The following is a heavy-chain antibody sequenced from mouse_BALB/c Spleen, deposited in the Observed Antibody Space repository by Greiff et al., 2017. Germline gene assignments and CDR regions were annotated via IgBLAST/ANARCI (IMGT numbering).Heavy chain of an antibody. D-gene: IGHD4-1*01. CDR2: IWSGGST. CDR1: GFSLTSYG. J-gene: IGHJ4*01. V-gene: IGHV2-2*02. Sequence: VKLMESGPGLVQPSQSLSITCTVSGFSLTSYGVHWVRQSPGKGLEWLGVIWSGGSTDYNAAFISRLSISKDNSKSQVFFKMNSLQANDTAIYYCARELGQGYYAMDYWGQGTSVTVSS. CDR3: ARELGQGYYAMDY.